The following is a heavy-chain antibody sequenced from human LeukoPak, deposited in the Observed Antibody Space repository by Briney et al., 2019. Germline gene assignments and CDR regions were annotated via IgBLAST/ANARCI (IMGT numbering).Heavy chain of an antibody. V-gene: IGHV3-11*06. Sequence: GGSLRLSCAASGFTFSDYYMSWIRQAPGKGLERVSYISGGSRYTNYADSVKGRFTISRDDAKNSLSLQMNSLRADDAAVYYCARASSKQLAGYLPDGFDIWGQGTMVTVSS. CDR3: ARASSKQLAGYLPDGFDI. J-gene: IGHJ3*02. D-gene: IGHD3-9*01. CDR2: ISGGSRYT. CDR1: GFTFSDYY.